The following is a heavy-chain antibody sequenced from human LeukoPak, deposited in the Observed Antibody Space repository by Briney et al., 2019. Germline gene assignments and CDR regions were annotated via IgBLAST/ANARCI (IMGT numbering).Heavy chain of an antibody. D-gene: IGHD4-17*01. J-gene: IGHJ6*02. CDR3: ARDFYGPYYYGMDV. CDR1: GFTFSSYW. V-gene: IGHV3-7*05. CDR2: IKQDGSEK. Sequence: GGSLRLSCAASGFTFSSYWMSWVRQAPGKGLEWVANIKQDGSEKYYVDSVKGRFTISRDNAKNSLYLQMNSLRAEDTAVYYCARDFYGPYYYGMDVWGQGTTVTVS.